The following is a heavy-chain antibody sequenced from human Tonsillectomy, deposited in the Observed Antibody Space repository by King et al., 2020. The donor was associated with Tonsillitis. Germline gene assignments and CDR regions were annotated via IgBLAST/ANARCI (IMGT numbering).Heavy chain of an antibody. D-gene: IGHD3-22*01. CDR2: ISHDGGQE. Sequence: VQLVESGGGVVQPGRSLRLSCTASGFTFSDYGIHWVRRAPGKGLEWVAVISHDGGQEYYGDSVKGRSTISRDNSKNTLFLQMDSLRVDDTAVYYCARPATHNGYLDYWGQGIRVTVSS. V-gene: IGHV3-33*05. CDR1: GFTFSDYG. J-gene: IGHJ4*02. CDR3: ARPATHNGYLDY.